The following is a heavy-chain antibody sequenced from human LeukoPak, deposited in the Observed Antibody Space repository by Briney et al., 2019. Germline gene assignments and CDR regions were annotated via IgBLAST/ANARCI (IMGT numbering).Heavy chain of an antibody. Sequence: GGSLRLSCAASGFTFSDHYMSWIRQAPGKGLEWVSYISSSNIYTNYADSVKGRFTISRDNAKNSLYLQMNSLRAEDTAVYYCARVKSGRAVDYWGQGTLVTVSS. V-gene: IGHV3-11*05. J-gene: IGHJ4*02. CDR1: GFTFSDHY. D-gene: IGHD3-3*01. CDR2: ISSSNIYT. CDR3: ARVKSGRAVDY.